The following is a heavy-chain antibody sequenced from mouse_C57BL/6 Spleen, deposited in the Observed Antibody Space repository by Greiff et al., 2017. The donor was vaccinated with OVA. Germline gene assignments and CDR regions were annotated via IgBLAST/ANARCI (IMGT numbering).Heavy chain of an antibody. J-gene: IGHJ4*01. CDR2: IYPGDGDT. CDR1: GYAFSSSW. D-gene: IGHD3-2*02. CDR3: ARYGDSSGYGAMDY. V-gene: IGHV1-82*01. Sequence: VQLQQSGPELVKPGASVKISCTASGYAFSSSWMNWVKQRPGKGLEWIGRIYPGDGDTNYNGKFKGKATLTADKSSSTAYMQLSSLTSEDSAVYCCARYGDSSGYGAMDYWGQGTSVTVSS.